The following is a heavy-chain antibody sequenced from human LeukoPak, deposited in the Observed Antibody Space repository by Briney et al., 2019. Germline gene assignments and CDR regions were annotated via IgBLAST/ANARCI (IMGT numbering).Heavy chain of an antibody. J-gene: IGHJ4*02. CDR3: AIEFLLSSPVVELYF. CDR1: GFNLNSYL. CDR2: IRHDETNS. D-gene: IGHD6-6*01. V-gene: IGHV3-30-3*02. Sequence: GGSLRLSCAVAGFNLNSYLMHGVRQAPGKGLEWVAVIRHDETNSFYAGSVQGRFTLSRDTYKKLLYSQMNSRRGEDTAVYYCAIEFLLSSPVVELYFSGQGTLVTVSS.